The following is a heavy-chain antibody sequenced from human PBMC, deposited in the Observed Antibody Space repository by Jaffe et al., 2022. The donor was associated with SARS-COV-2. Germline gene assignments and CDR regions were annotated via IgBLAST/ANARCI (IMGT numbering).Heavy chain of an antibody. CDR1: GFTFSGSA. CDR3: IPMPVTTVDY. D-gene: IGHD4-17*01. Sequence: EVQLVESGGGLVQPGGSLKLSCAASGFTFSGSAMHWVRQASGKGLEWVGRIRSKANSYATAYAASVKGRFTISRDDSKNTAYLQMNSLKTEDTAVYYCIPMPVTTVDYWGQGTLVTVSS. CDR2: IRSKANSYAT. V-gene: IGHV3-73*02. J-gene: IGHJ4*02.